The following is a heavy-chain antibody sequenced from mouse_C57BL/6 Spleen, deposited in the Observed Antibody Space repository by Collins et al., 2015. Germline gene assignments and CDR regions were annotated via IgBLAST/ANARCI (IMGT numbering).Heavy chain of an antibody. CDR1: GYTFTSYW. V-gene: IGHV1-74*01. CDR2: IHPSDSDP. Sequence: QVQLQQPGAELVKPGASVKVSCKASGYTFTSYWMHWVKQRPGQGLEWLGGIHPSDSDPNYNQKFKDKATLTVDKSSSTAYMQLSSLTSEDSAVYYCAIGYYDSSPRFAYWGQGDSGHCLC. J-gene: IGHJ3*01. CDR3: AIGYYDSSPRFAY. D-gene: IGHD1-1*01.